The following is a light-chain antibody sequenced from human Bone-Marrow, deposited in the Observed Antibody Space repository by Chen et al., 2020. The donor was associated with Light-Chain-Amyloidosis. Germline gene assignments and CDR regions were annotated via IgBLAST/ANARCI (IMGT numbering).Light chain of an antibody. Sequence: SYDLTQPPSVSVSPGQTARLNSSGDDLPTKYAYWYQQKPGQAPVLVRHRDTERPSGISERFSGSSSGTTATLTISGVQAEDEADYHCQSADSSGTYEVIFGGGTKLTVL. CDR3: QSADSSGTYEVI. V-gene: IGLV3-25*03. J-gene: IGLJ2*01. CDR1: DLPTKY. CDR2: RDT.